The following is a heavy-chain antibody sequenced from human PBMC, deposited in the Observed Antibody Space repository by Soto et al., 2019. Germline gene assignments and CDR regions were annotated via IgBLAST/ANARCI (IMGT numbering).Heavy chain of an antibody. CDR2: IKSKTDGGAK. V-gene: IGHV3-15*01. Sequence: GGSLRLSCAASGFTFSNAWMSWVRQAPGKGLEWVGRIKSKTDGGAKGYPETVKDKFTIPRDDSKNTLYLQMNSLKTEDTAVYYCTTTPTGYYDGFWGQGTLVTVSS. D-gene: IGHD3-9*01. J-gene: IGHJ4*02. CDR1: GFTFSNAW. CDR3: TTTPTGYYDGF.